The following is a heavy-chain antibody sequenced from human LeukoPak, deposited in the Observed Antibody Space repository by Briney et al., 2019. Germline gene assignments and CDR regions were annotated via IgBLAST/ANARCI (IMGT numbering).Heavy chain of an antibody. CDR3: ARGEKPYDY. D-gene: IGHD1-26*01. Sequence: GASVKVSCTTSGYTFTYYAISWVRQAPGQGLEWMGWINAYNGNTNDAQKFQGRVTMTTDTSTSTAYMELRSLSSDDTAVYYCARGEKPYDYWGQGTLVSVSS. CDR1: GYTFTYYA. J-gene: IGHJ4*02. CDR2: INAYNGNT. V-gene: IGHV1-18*01.